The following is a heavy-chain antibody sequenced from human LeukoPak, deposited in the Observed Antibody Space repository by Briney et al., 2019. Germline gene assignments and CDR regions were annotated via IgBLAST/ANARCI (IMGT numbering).Heavy chain of an antibody. V-gene: IGHV1-46*01. CDR3: AREGPYCSGTSCYGGFDY. Sequence: GASVKVSCKAPGYTFTSHYMHWVRQAPGQGLEWMGIINPNGGNTGYAQKFQGRVTMTRDTSTSTVYMELSSLRSEDTAVYYCAREGPYCSGTSCYGGFDYWGQGTLVTVFS. CDR2: INPNGGNT. CDR1: GYTFTSHY. J-gene: IGHJ4*02. D-gene: IGHD2-2*01.